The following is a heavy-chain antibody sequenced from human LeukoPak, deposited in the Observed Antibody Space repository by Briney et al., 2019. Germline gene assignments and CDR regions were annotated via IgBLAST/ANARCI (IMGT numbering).Heavy chain of an antibody. J-gene: IGHJ4*02. CDR2: IFGSVGSA. D-gene: IGHD6-19*01. CDR3: GKTTTGYSSGRYPGWPVDY. Sequence: GRSLRLSSAASVVTFKNYAMYCGSEAPGKRQECVSGIFGSVGSAHYADSVKGRFTISRDNSKNTVYLQMDSLRVEDTAVYYCGKTTTGYSSGRYPGWPVDYWGQGSLVTVSS. V-gene: IGHV3-23*01. CDR1: VVTFKNYA.